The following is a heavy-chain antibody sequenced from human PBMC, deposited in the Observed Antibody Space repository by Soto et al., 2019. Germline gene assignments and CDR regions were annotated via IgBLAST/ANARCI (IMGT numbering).Heavy chain of an antibody. CDR3: ARGLPPAGIYLSY. J-gene: IGHJ4*02. CDR1: GFTFSSFV. CDR2: ISGSGGST. Sequence: EVQLLQSGGGLVQPGGSLRLSCAASGFTFSSFVMSWVRQAPGKGLEWVSAISGSGGSTYFADSVKGRFTISRDSSKNTLYPQMRSVRAEDTAVYFCARGLPPAGIYLSYSGQGTLVTVS. V-gene: IGHV3-23*01.